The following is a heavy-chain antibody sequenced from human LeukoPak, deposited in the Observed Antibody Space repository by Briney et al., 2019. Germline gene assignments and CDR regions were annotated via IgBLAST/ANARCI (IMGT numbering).Heavy chain of an antibody. J-gene: IGHJ6*03. CDR3: ARGSYWSGYWRSNYYYYMDV. Sequence: PSETLSLTCNVSGGSISNNNYFWAWIRQPPGKGLEWLGSIFYTGTAYYNPSLKSRVTMSVGTSKNQFSLKLSSVTAADTAVYYCARGSYWSGYWRSNYYYYMDVWGKGTTVTISS. D-gene: IGHD3-3*01. CDR2: IFYTGTA. V-gene: IGHV4-39*07. CDR1: GGSISNNNYF.